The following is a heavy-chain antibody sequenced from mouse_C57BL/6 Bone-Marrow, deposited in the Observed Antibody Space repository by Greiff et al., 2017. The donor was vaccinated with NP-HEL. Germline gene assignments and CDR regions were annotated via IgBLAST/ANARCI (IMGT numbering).Heavy chain of an antibody. V-gene: IGHV5-6*01. CDR3: ARHGGITTVDY. J-gene: IGHJ2*01. CDR1: GFTFSSYG. Sequence: EVNLVDSGGDLVKPGGSLKLSCAASGFTFSSYGMSWVRQTPDKRLEWVATISSGGSYTYYPDSVKGRFTISRDNAKNTLYLQMSSLKSEDTAMYYCARHGGITTVDYWGQGTTLTVSS. D-gene: IGHD1-1*01. CDR2: ISSGGSYT.